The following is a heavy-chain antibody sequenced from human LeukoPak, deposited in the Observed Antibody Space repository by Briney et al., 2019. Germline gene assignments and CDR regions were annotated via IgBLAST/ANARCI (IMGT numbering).Heavy chain of an antibody. D-gene: IGHD3-9*01. CDR3: ARDKLVTIFDY. Sequence: GGSLGLSCAASGFTFSSYAMHWVRQAPGKGLEWVAVISYDGSNKYYADSVKGRFTISRDNSKNTLYLQMNSLRAEDTAVYYCARDKLVTIFDYWGQGTLVTVSS. CDR1: GFTFSSYA. J-gene: IGHJ4*02. V-gene: IGHV3-30-3*01. CDR2: ISYDGSNK.